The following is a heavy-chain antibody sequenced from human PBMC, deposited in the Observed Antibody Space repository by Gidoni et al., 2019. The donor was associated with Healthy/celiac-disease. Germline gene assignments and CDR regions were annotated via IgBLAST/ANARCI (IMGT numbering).Heavy chain of an antibody. CDR1: GGSISSFY. D-gene: IGHD2-2*01. V-gene: IGHV4-59*01. CDR3: ASALVVPAARPPYYYGMDV. CDR2: IYYSGST. J-gene: IGHJ6*02. Sequence: QVQLQESGPGLVKPSETLSLTCTVSGGSISSFYWSWIRQPPGKGLEWIGYIYYSGSTTYNPSLKSRVTISVDTSKNQFSLKLSSVTAADTAVYYCASALVVPAARPPYYYGMDVWGQGTTVTVSS.